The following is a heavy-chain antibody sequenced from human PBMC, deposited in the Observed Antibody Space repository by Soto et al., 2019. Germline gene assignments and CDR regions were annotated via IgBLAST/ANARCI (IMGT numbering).Heavy chain of an antibody. V-gene: IGHV2-26*01. CDR3: ARIPAYYSMERLFSKYYYYMDV. D-gene: IGHD1-1*01. CDR2: IFSNDEK. J-gene: IGHJ6*03. CDR1: GFSLSNARMG. Sequence: SGPTLVNPTETLTLTCTVSGFSLSNARMGVSWIRQPPGKALEWLAHIFSNDEKSYSTSLKSRLTISKDTSKSQVVLTMTNMDPVDTATYYCARIPAYYSMERLFSKYYYYMDVWGKGTTVTVSS.